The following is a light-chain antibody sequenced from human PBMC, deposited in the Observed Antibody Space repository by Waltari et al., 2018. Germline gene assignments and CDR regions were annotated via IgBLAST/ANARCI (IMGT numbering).Light chain of an antibody. Sequence: SSELTQDPAVSVALGQTVRITCQGDSLRTYDASWYQQKPGQAPMLLLYGKNRRPSGIPDRFSGSTSGTTASLTITGAQAEDEADYHCTSRDFTGTVFFGGGTKVTVL. CDR3: TSRDFTGTVF. CDR1: SLRTYD. J-gene: IGLJ2*01. V-gene: IGLV3-19*01. CDR2: GKN.